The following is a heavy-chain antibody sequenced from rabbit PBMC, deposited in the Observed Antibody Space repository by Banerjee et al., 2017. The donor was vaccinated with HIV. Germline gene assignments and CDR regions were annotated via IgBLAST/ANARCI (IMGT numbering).Heavy chain of an antibody. CDR1: GLDFSSSYW. J-gene: IGHJ4*01. V-gene: IGHV1S45*01. CDR2: IWTHSGST. Sequence: QEQLEESGGDLVQPEGSLTLTCKVSGLDFSSSYWICWVRQAPGKGLEWIGCIWTHSGSTSYASWAKGRFSISKTSSTTVTLQMTSLTAADTATYFCARSGNFAFNLWGPGTLVTVS. CDR3: ARSGNFAFNL. D-gene: IGHD1-1*01.